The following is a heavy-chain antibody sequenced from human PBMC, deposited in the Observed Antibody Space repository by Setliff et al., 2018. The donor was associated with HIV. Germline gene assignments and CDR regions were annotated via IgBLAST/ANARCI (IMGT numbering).Heavy chain of an antibody. CDR1: GYTFTSYG. CDR3: ARENYNFWSGYYYYYYGMDV. J-gene: IGHJ6*02. CDR2: ISAYNGNT. D-gene: IGHD3-3*01. V-gene: IGHV1-18*01. Sequence: VKVSCKASGYTFTSYGISWVRQAPGQGLEWMGWISAYNGNTNYAQKLQGRVTMTTDTSTSTAYMELRSLRSDDTAVYYCARENYNFWSGYYYYYYGMDVWGQGTTVTVSS.